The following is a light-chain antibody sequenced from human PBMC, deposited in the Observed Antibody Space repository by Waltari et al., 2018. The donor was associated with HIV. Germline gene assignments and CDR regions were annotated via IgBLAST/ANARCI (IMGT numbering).Light chain of an antibody. CDR3: GTWDNTLIAFWM. V-gene: IGLV1-51*01. CDR1: TSTFGNNY. CDR2: DNT. Sequence: QSVLTQPPPVSAAPGQAVTLPRFGGTSTFGNNYVSWYQQLPGKPPKLLISDNTKRPSGIPDRFSASKSGTSATLGITGVQTADEADYYCGTWDNTLIAFWMFGGGTKLTVL. J-gene: IGLJ3*02.